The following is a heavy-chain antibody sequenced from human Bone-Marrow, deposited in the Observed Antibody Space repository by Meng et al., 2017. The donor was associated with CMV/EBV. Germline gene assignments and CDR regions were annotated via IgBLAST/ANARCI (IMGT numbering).Heavy chain of an antibody. V-gene: IGHV3-23*01. CDR1: GVTFTSDV. D-gene: IGHD2-15*01. CDR3: TKDRGGFRYCSGGTCYKFDY. Sequence: GESLKISCAVSGVTFTSDVINWVRQAPGKGLEWVSGVSGSYGSTYYADSVNGRFTVSRDNSNNTLYLQMNNLRAEDTAVYYCTKDRGGFRYCSGGTCYKFDYWGQGTLVTVSS. CDR2: VSGSYGST. J-gene: IGHJ4*02.